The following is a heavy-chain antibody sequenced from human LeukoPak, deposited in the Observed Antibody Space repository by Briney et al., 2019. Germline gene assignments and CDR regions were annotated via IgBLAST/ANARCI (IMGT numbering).Heavy chain of an antibody. CDR3: SRNGLVDFDY. V-gene: IGHV3-49*04. CDR1: GFAFDDFG. CDR2: IRRRAYGGAA. Sequence: PGGSLRLSCTTSGFAFDDFGMSWVRQPAGKGLEWVGFIRRRAYGGAAEYAASVKGRFIISRDDSKGIAYLQMNSLKTEDTAVYYCSRNGLVDFDYWGQGSRVIVSP. J-gene: IGHJ4*02.